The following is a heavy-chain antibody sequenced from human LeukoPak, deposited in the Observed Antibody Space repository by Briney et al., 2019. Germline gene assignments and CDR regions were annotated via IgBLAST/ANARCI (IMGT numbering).Heavy chain of an antibody. V-gene: IGHV3-48*04. Sequence: PGGSLRLSCAASGFTFSSYSMNWVRQAPGKGLEWVSYISSSSSTIYYADSVKGRFTISRDNAKNSLYLQMNSLRAEDTAVYYCARYDARAPGYYMDVWGKGTTVTVS. D-gene: IGHD3-16*01. J-gene: IGHJ6*03. CDR3: ARYDARAPGYYMDV. CDR1: GFTFSSYS. CDR2: ISSSSSTI.